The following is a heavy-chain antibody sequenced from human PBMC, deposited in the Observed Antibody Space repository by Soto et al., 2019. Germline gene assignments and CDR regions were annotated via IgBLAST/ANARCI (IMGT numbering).Heavy chain of an antibody. Sequence: GSLRLSCAASGFTFSSYAMSWVRQAPGKGLEWVSAISGSGGSTYYADSVKGRFTISRDNSKNTLYLQMNSLRAEDTAVYYCAKDKAPRTPGIGGFGYWGQGTLVTVSS. CDR3: AKDKAPRTPGIGGFGY. D-gene: IGHD3-16*01. V-gene: IGHV3-23*01. CDR2: ISGSGGST. J-gene: IGHJ4*02. CDR1: GFTFSSYA.